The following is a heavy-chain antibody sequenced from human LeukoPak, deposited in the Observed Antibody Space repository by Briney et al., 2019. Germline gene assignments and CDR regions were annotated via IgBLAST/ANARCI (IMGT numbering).Heavy chain of an antibody. V-gene: IGHV4-30-2*01. D-gene: IGHD6-13*01. CDR3: ARDLGIAAAGDYFDY. CDR1: GVSISSGGYY. J-gene: IGHJ4*02. Sequence: SQTLSLTCTVSGVSISSGGYYWSWIRQPPGKGLEWIGYIYHSGSTYYNPSLKSRVTISVDRSKNQFSLKLSSVTAADTAVYYCARDLGIAAAGDYFDYWGQGTLVTVSS. CDR2: IYHSGST.